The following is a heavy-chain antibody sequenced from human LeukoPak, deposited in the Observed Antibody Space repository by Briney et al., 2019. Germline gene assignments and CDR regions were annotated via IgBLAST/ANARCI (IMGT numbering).Heavy chain of an antibody. V-gene: IGHV4-59*08. D-gene: IGHD3-10*01. CDR3: ARLVGSPTRAPIFDY. CDR1: GGSISSYY. CDR2: IYYSGGT. Sequence: PSETLSLTCTVSGGSISSYYWSWIRQPPGKGLAWIGYIYYSGGTNYNPSLKSRVTISVDTSKNQFSLKLSSVTAADTAVYYCARLVGSPTRAPIFDYWGQGTLVTVSS. J-gene: IGHJ4*02.